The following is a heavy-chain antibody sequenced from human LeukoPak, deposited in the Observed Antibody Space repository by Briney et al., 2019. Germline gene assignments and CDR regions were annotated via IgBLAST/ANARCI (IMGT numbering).Heavy chain of an antibody. CDR2: ISSTVITT. J-gene: IGHJ4*02. V-gene: IGHV3-11*01. CDR1: GFTFTDYY. CDR3: VRSVYNWNDVDY. D-gene: IGHD1-20*01. Sequence: PGGSLRLSCVASGFTFTDYYMSWIRQAPGKGLEWVSYISSTVITTYYADSVKGRFTISRDNAKNSLYLHMNSLRAEDTAVYYCVRSVYNWNDVDYWGQGTLVTVSS.